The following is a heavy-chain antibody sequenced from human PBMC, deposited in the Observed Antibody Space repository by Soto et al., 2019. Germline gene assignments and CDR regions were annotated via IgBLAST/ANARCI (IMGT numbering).Heavy chain of an antibody. D-gene: IGHD5-18*01. CDR3: ARDGYSYGSFDY. CDR1: GGSFSAYY. Sequence: QVQLQQWGAGLLKPSETLSLTCAVYGGSFSAYYWSWIRQPPGKGLEWIGEINHSGNTNYNPPLKSRVTISVDTSKKQLSLRLNSMTAADTAVYYCARDGYSYGSFDYWGQGTLVTVSS. CDR2: INHSGNT. J-gene: IGHJ4*02. V-gene: IGHV4-34*01.